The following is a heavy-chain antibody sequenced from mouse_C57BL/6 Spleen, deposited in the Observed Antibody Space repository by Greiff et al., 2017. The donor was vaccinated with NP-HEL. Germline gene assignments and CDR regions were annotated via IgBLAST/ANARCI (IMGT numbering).Heavy chain of an antibody. CDR2: IYPRSGNT. CDR3: ARNHPPITTVVYWYFDV. D-gene: IGHD1-1*01. V-gene: IGHV1-81*01. J-gene: IGHJ1*03. CDR1: GYTFTSYG. Sequence: VQLQESGAELARPGASVKLSCKASGYTFTSYGISWVKQRTGQGLEWIGEIYPRSGNTYYNEKFKGKATLTADKSSSTAYMELRSLTSEDSAVYFCARNHPPITTVVYWYFDVWGTGTTVTVSS.